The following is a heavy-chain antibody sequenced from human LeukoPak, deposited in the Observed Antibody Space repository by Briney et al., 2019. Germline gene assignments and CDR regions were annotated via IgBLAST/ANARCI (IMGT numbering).Heavy chain of an antibody. CDR3: ARRPDYGDY. V-gene: IGHV1-2*02. CDR2: ISPNSGGT. J-gene: IGHJ4*02. Sequence: ASVKVSCKASGYTFIDYYIHWVRQAPGQGLEWMGWISPNSGGTNYAQNFQGRVTMTRDTSISTVYMELSGLRSDDTAVYYCARRPDYGDYWGQGTLVTVSS. CDR1: GYTFIDYY.